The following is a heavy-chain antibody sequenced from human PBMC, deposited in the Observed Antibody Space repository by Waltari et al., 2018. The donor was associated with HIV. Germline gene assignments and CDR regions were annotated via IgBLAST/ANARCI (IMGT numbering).Heavy chain of an antibody. CDR1: GYTGTRED. D-gene: IGHD3-22*01. CDR3: ASTGYYFDSSGYPRYFDY. Sequence: QVQLVQSGAEVKKTGASVKVSCKASGYTGTREDTNWVRQATGQGLEWMGWMIPNSGNTGYAQKFQGRVTMTRNTSISTAYMELSSLRSEDTAVYYCASTGYYFDSSGYPRYFDYWGQGTLVTVSS. CDR2: MIPNSGNT. V-gene: IGHV1-8*01. J-gene: IGHJ4*02.